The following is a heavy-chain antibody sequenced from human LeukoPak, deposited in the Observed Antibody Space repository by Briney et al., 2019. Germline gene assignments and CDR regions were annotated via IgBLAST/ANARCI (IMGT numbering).Heavy chain of an antibody. V-gene: IGHV3-21*01. CDR1: GFTFSSYS. J-gene: IGHJ4*02. CDR3: ARVRYVDIVATASNDY. D-gene: IGHD5-12*01. Sequence: GGSLRLSCAASGFTFSSYSMNWVRQAPGKGLEWVSSISSSSSYIYYADSVKGRFTISRDNAKNSLYLQMNSLRAEDTAVYYCARVRYVDIVATASNDYWGQGTLVTVSS. CDR2: ISSSSSYI.